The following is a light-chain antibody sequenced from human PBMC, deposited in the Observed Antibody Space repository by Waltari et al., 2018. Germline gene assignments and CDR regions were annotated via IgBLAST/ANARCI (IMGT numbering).Light chain of an antibody. CDR2: SAS. CDR1: QTINKF. Sequence: DIQMTQSPSSLSASIGDRITISCRANQTINKFLNWYQQRGSKAPKLLIFSASSLQSGVPLSFSGSGSGTDFTLTISSLQPEDFATYYCPQTYSIPYTFGQGTNLEI. CDR3: PQTYSIPYT. V-gene: IGKV1-39*01. J-gene: IGKJ2*01.